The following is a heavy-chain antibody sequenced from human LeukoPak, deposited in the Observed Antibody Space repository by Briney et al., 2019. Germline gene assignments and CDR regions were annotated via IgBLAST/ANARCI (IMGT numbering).Heavy chain of an antibody. CDR1: GFTFSSYS. Sequence: GGSLRLSCAASGFTFSSYSTNWVRQAPGKGLEWVSSISSSSSYIYYADSVKGRFTISRDNAKNSLYLQMNSLRAEDTAVYYCARDLYGSAGFDYWGQGTLVTVSS. CDR2: ISSSSSYI. J-gene: IGHJ4*02. V-gene: IGHV3-21*01. D-gene: IGHD3-10*01. CDR3: ARDLYGSAGFDY.